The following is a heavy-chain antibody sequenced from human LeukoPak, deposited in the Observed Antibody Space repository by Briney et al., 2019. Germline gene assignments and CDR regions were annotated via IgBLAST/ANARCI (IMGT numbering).Heavy chain of an antibody. CDR2: IYSGGST. CDR3: ARWGSGWYPYYYYGMDV. V-gene: IGHV3-53*01. Sequence: GGSLRLSCAASGFTVSSNYMSWVRQAPGKGLEWVSVIYSGGSTYYADSVKGRFTISRDNSKNTLYLQMNSLRAEDTAVYYCARWGSGWYPYYYYGMDVWGQGTTVTVSS. J-gene: IGHJ6*02. CDR1: GFTVSSNY. D-gene: IGHD6-19*01.